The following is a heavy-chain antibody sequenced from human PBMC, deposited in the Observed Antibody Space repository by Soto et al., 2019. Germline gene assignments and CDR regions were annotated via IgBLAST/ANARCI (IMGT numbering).Heavy chain of an antibody. V-gene: IGHV1-69*13. D-gene: IGHD6-19*01. CDR2: IIPLFGTA. Sequence: SVXVSCKTSGGTFSTYAIYWVRQAPGQGLEWMGAIIPLFGTADYAQKFQGRVTITADESTSTAYMELSSLRSEDTAVYYCARPKGSYSSGYYYFDYWGQGTLVTVSS. CDR1: GGTFSTYA. CDR3: ARPKGSYSSGYYYFDY. J-gene: IGHJ4*02.